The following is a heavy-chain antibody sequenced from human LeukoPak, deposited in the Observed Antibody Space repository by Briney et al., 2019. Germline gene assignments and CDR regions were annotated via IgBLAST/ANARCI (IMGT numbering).Heavy chain of an antibody. J-gene: IGHJ4*02. CDR2: IIPIFGTA. V-gene: IGHV1-69*05. D-gene: IGHD4-17*01. CDR3: ARGFDGDPSYYFDY. Sequence: SVKVSCKASGGTFSSYAISWVRQAPGQGLEWMGRIIPIFGTANYAQKFQGRVTITTDESTSTAYMELSSLRSEDTAVYYRARGFDGDPSYYFDYWGQGTLVTVSS. CDR1: GGTFSSYA.